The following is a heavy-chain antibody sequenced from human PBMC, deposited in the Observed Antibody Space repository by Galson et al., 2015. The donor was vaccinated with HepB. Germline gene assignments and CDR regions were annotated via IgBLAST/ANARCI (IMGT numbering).Heavy chain of an antibody. CDR2: ISGSGGST. CDR3: VWFGDPASGYNWFDP. CDR1: GFTFSSYA. Sequence: SLRLSCAASGFTFSSYAMSWVRQAPGKGLEWVSAISGSGGSTYYADSVKGRFTISRDNSKNTLYLQMNSLRAEDTAVYYCVWFGDPASGYNWFDPWGQGTLVTVSS. V-gene: IGHV3-23*01. D-gene: IGHD3-10*01. J-gene: IGHJ5*02.